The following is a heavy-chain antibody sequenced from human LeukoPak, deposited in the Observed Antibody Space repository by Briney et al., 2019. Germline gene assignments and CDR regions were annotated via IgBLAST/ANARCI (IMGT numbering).Heavy chain of an antibody. D-gene: IGHD1-1*01. CDR1: GGTFSSYA. CDR2: IIPIFGTA. Sequence: SVKVSCKASGGTFSSYAISWVRQAPGQGLEWMGGIIPIFGTANYAQKFQGRVTITADESTSTAYMELSSLRSEDTAVYYCARGRPWEDNTYYYGMNVWGQGTTVTVSS. CDR3: ARGRPWEDNTYYYGMNV. J-gene: IGHJ6*02. V-gene: IGHV1-69*13.